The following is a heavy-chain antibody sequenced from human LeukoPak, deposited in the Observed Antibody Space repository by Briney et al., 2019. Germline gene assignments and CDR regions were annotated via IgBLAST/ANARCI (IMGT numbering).Heavy chain of an antibody. D-gene: IGHD5-24*01. CDR2: IRYDGSNK. CDR1: GFTFSSYG. Sequence: GGSLRLSCAASGFTFSSYGMHWVRQAPGKGLEWVAFIRYDGSNKYYADSVKGRFAISRDNAKNSLYLQMNNLRAEDTAVYYCARSRDGYKSSFDSWGQGAQVTVSS. J-gene: IGHJ4*02. V-gene: IGHV3-30*02. CDR3: ARSRDGYKSSFDS.